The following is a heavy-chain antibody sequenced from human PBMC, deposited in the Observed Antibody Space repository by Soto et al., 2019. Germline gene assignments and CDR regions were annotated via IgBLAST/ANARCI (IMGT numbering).Heavy chain of an antibody. D-gene: IGHD3-10*01. CDR2: ISGGGVNT. CDR1: GFAFGSYA. V-gene: IGHV3-23*01. Sequence: PGGSLRLSCAASGFAFGSYAMTWVRQAPGKGLEWVSVISGGGVNTYYADSVRGRFTISRDNYKNILYLQMNSLRAEDTAVYYCQSPGRLNSYHNGMDVWCQGTAVTVSS. J-gene: IGHJ6*02. CDR3: QSPGRLNSYHNGMDV.